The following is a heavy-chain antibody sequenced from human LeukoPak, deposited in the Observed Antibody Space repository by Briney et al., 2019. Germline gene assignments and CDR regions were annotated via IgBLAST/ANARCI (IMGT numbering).Heavy chain of an antibody. CDR1: GFTFSGYA. CDR2: ISGSGGST. CDR3: AKDPGNDYVWGSY. V-gene: IGHV3-23*01. Sequence: PGASLRLSCAASGFTFSGYAMSWVRQAPGKGLERVSAISGSGGSTYYADSVKGRLTISRDNSKNTLYLQMNSLRAEDTAVYYCAKDPGNDYVWGSYWGQGTMVTVSS. D-gene: IGHD3-16*01. J-gene: IGHJ3*01.